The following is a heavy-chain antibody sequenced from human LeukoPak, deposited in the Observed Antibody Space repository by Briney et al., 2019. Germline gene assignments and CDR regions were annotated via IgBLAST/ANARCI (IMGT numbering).Heavy chain of an antibody. CDR3: AREKHGAFDV. Sequence: PSEALSLTCAVYGGSFSGYYWSWIRQPPGKGLEWIGEINHSGSTNYNPSLKSRVTISVDTSKNQFSLKLSSVTAADTAVYYCAREKHGAFDVWGQGTMVTVSS. CDR2: INHSGST. J-gene: IGHJ3*01. CDR1: GGSFSGYY. V-gene: IGHV4-34*01.